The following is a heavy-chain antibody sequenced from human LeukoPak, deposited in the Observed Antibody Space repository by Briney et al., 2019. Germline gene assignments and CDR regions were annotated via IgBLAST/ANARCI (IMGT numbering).Heavy chain of an antibody. J-gene: IGHJ4*02. CDR1: GFTFSNYW. Sequence: GGSLRLSCAASGFTFSNYWMSWVRQAPGKGLEWVANIKQDGSEENYVDSVKGRFTISRDNTKNSLYLQMNSLRAEDTAVYYCSSTNSFDYWGQGTLVTVSS. V-gene: IGHV3-7*01. CDR3: SSTNSFDY. CDR2: IKQDGSEE. D-gene: IGHD2-2*01.